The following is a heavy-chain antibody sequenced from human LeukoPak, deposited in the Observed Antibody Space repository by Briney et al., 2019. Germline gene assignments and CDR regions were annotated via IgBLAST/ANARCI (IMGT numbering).Heavy chain of an antibody. V-gene: IGHV3-30*18. J-gene: IGHJ6*02. CDR3: AKGVAGTPYYYYGMDV. D-gene: IGHD6-19*01. CDR2: ISYDGSNK. CDR1: GFTFSSYG. Sequence: GGSLRLSCAASGFTFSSYGMHWVRQAPGKELEWVAVISYDGSNKYYADSVKGRFTISRDNSKNTLYLQMNSLRAEDTAVYYCAKGVAGTPYYYYGMDVWGQGTTVTVSS.